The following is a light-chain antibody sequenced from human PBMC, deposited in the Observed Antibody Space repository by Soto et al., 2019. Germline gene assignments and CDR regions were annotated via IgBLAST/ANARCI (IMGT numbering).Light chain of an antibody. V-gene: IGKV3-15*01. CDR2: GAS. J-gene: IGKJ3*01. CDR3: QQYNNWPPFT. CDR1: QSVSSN. Sequence: IVMTQSPATLSVSPGERATLSCRASQSVSSNLAWYQQKPGQAPRLLIYGASTRATGIPARFSGSGSGTEFTLTICSLQSEDFAVYYCQQYNNWPPFTFGPGTKVDIK.